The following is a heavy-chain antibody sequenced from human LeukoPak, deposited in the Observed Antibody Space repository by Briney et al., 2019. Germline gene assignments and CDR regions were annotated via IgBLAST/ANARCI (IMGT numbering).Heavy chain of an antibody. CDR1: GYSISSGYY. Sequence: SETLSLTCTVSGYSISSGYYWGWIRQPPGKGLEWIGSIYHSGSTYYNPSLKSRVTISVDTSKNQFSLKLSSVTAADTAVYYCARHEWQQLVKFDYWGQGALVTVSS. CDR2: IYHSGST. D-gene: IGHD6-13*01. J-gene: IGHJ4*02. CDR3: ARHEWQQLVKFDY. V-gene: IGHV4-38-2*02.